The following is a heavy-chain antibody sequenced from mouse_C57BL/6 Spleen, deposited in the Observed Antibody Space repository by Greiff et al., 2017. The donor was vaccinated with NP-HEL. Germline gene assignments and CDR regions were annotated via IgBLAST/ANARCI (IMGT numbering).Heavy chain of an antibody. CDR3: ARGTTESATDFDY. CDR2: IDPSDSYT. J-gene: IGHJ2*01. Sequence: VQLQQPGAELVMPGASVKLSCKASGYTFTSYWMHWVKQRPGQGLEWIGEIDPSDSYTNYNQKFKGKSTLTVDKSSSTAYMQLSSLTSEDSAVYYCARGTTESATDFDYWGQGTTLTVSS. CDR1: GYTFTSYW. D-gene: IGHD1-1*01. V-gene: IGHV1-69*01.